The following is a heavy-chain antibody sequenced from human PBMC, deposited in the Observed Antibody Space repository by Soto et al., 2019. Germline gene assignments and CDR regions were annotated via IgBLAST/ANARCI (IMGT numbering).Heavy chain of an antibody. Sequence: SETLSLTCTVSGGSVSSGSYYWSWIRQPPGKGLEWIGYIYYSGSTNYNPSLKSRVTISVDTSKNQFSLKLSSVTAADTAVYYCAITTVVTPRYFDYWGQGTLVTVSS. CDR3: AITTVVTPRYFDY. D-gene: IGHD4-17*01. CDR2: IYYSGST. CDR1: GGSVSSGSYY. J-gene: IGHJ4*02. V-gene: IGHV4-61*01.